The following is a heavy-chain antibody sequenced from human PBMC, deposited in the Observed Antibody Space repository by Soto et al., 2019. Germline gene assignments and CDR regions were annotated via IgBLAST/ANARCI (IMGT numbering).Heavy chain of an antibody. V-gene: IGHV4-38-2*01. CDR1: GYSISIGYY. CDR2: IYHGGSA. CDR3: ARVGPWVPYYYDSSPYTFENWFDP. Sequence: SETLTLTCALSGYSISIGYYWGWLRQPPVKGLGWTVSIYHGGSAYYNPSRNSRVTLSIDMTNNHVSLILNSVTAADTAVYYCARVGPWVPYYYDSSPYTFENWFDPWGQGTMVTVSS. J-gene: IGHJ5*02. D-gene: IGHD3-22*01.